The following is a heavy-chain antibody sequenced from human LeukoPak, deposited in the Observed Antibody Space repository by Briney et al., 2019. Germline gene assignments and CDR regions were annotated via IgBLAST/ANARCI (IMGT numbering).Heavy chain of an antibody. J-gene: IGHJ4*02. V-gene: IGHV3-23*01. CDR3: AKDAGIRPTDGIDY. CDR1: GFSFSSYA. D-gene: IGHD1-1*01. Sequence: GGSLRLSCATSGFSFSSYAMTWVRQAPGKGLDWVSTISGSGDSTYYADSVKGRFTISRDNAKNSLYLQMNSLRAEDTALYYCAKDAGIRPTDGIDYWGQGTLVTVSS. CDR2: ISGSGDST.